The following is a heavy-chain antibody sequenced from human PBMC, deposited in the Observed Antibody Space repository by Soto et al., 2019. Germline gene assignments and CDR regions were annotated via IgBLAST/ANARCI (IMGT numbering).Heavy chain of an antibody. Sequence: SETLSLTCAVYGGSFSGYYWSWIRQPPGKGLEWIGEINHSGSTNYNPSLKSRVTISVDTSKNQFSLKLSSVTAADTAVYYCARGYGYSSSWLFYWGQGTLVTVSS. CDR1: GGSFSGYY. CDR3: ARGYGYSSSWLFY. CDR2: INHSGST. V-gene: IGHV4-34*01. D-gene: IGHD6-13*01. J-gene: IGHJ4*02.